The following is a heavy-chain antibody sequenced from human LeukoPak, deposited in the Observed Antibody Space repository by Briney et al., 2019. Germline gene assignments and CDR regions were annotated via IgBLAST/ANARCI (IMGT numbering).Heavy chain of an antibody. D-gene: IGHD3-10*01. CDR3: ARFSITMVRGVNTVFDY. CDR2: IYTSGST. Sequence: PSQTLSLTCTVSGGSISSGSYYWSWIRQPAGKGLEWIGRIYTSGSTNYNPSLKSRVTISVDTSKNQFSLKLSSVTAADTAVYYCARFSITMVRGVNTVFDYWGQGTLVTVSS. V-gene: IGHV4-61*02. CDR1: GGSISSGSYY. J-gene: IGHJ4*02.